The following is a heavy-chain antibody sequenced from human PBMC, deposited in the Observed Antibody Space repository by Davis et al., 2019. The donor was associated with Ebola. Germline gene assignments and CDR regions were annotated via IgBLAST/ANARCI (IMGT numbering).Heavy chain of an antibody. CDR3: ARHLVVVIAIRYYYYGMDV. D-gene: IGHD2-21*01. CDR2: ISSSGSTI. V-gene: IGHV3-11*01. J-gene: IGHJ6*02. CDR1: GFTFSDYY. Sequence: GESLKISCAASGFTFSDYYMSWIRQAPGKGLEWVSYISSSGSTIYYADSVKGRFTISRDNAKNSLYLQMNSLRAEDTAVYYCARHLVVVIAIRYYYYGMDVWGQGTTATVSS.